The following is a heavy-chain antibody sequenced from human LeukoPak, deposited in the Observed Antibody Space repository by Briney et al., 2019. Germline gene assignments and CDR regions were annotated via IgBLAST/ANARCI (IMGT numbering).Heavy chain of an antibody. CDR3: ARFRGATGTTDS. D-gene: IGHD1-7*01. Sequence: SGPTLVNPTQTLRLTCAFSGFSLNTSGMCVSWIRQPPGKALEWLVRIDWDGDKFYSRSLETRLTISKDTSRNQVVLTMTNLDPVDTATYFCARFRGATGTTDSWGQGTLVTVSS. J-gene: IGHJ4*02. V-gene: IGHV2-70*17. CDR1: GFSLNTSGMC. CDR2: IDWDGDK.